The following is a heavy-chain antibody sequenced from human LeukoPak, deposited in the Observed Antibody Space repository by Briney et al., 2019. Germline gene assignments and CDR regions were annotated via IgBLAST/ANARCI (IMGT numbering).Heavy chain of an antibody. Sequence: SVRVSCKASGGTFSSYAISWVRQAPGQGLEWMGRIIPILGIANYAQKFQGRVTITADKSTSTAHMELSSLRSEDTAVYYCASGGSVVVTAIDYWGQGTLVTVSS. CDR3: ASGGSVVVTAIDY. V-gene: IGHV1-69*04. CDR2: IIPILGIA. J-gene: IGHJ4*02. CDR1: GGTFSSYA. D-gene: IGHD2-21*02.